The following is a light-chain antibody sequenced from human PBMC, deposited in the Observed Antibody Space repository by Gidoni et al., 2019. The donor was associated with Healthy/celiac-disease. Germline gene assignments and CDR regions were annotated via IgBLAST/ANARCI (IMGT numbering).Light chain of an antibody. Sequence: EIVLTQSPGTLSLSPGERATLSFRASQRVSSSYLAWYQQKPVQAPRLRIYGASSRATGIPDRFSGSGSGTDFTLTISRLEPEDFAVYYCQQYGSSPPWTFGQGTKVEIK. CDR2: GAS. CDR1: QRVSSSY. J-gene: IGKJ1*01. CDR3: QQYGSSPPWT. V-gene: IGKV3-20*01.